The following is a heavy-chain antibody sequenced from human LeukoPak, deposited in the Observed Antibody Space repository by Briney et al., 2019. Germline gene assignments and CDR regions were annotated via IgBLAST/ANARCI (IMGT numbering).Heavy chain of an antibody. CDR3: ASRVVSGSDAFDI. D-gene: IGHD2-15*01. CDR1: GFTFSSYP. V-gene: IGHV3-21*01. CDR2: ISSSSSYI. Sequence: GGSLRLSCAAPGFTFSSYPMNWVRQAPGKGLEWVSSISSSSSYIYYADSVKGRFTISRDNAKNSLYLQMNSLRAEDTAVYYGASRVVSGSDAFDIWGQGTMVTVSS. J-gene: IGHJ3*02.